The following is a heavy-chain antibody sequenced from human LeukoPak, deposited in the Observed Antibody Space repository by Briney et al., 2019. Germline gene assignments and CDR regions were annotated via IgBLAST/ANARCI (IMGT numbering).Heavy chain of an antibody. CDR2: ISSSGSTI. J-gene: IGHJ5*02. Sequence: PGGSLRLSCAASGFTFSDYYMSWIRQAPGKGLEWVSYISSSGSTIYYADSVKGRFTISRDNAKNSLYLQMNSLRAEDTAVYYCARDVSSTSSNWFDPWGQGTLVNVSS. CDR3: ARDVSSTSSNWFDP. CDR1: GFTFSDYY. D-gene: IGHD2-2*01. V-gene: IGHV3-11*01.